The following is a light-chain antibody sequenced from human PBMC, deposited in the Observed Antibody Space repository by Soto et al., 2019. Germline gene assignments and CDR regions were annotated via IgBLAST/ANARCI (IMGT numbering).Light chain of an antibody. J-gene: IGLJ1*01. CDR3: SSYTSSSTLEV. CDR1: SSDVGGYNY. Sequence: QSVLTQPASVSGSPGQSITISCTGTSSDVGGYNYVSWYQHHPGKAPKVMIYDVSYRPLGVSNRFSGSKSGNTASLTISGLQTEDEADYYCSSYTSSSTLEVFGTETKVTVL. V-gene: IGLV2-14*03. CDR2: DVS.